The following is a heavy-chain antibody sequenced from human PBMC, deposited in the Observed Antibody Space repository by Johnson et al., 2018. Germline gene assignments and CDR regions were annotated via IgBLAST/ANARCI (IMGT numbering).Heavy chain of an antibody. CDR3: ARGSLVVAATSYYYGMDV. CDR1: GGTFSNYA. V-gene: IGHV1-69*01. CDR2: IIPIFGTT. J-gene: IGHJ6*02. Sequence: QVQLVESGAEVKKPGSSVKVSCKASGGTFSNYAISWVRQAPGQGLEWMGGIIPIFGTTNYAQKFQGKVTITADESTSPAYMELSSLRSGDTAVYYCARGSLVVAATSYYYGMDVWGQGTTVTVSS. D-gene: IGHD2-15*01.